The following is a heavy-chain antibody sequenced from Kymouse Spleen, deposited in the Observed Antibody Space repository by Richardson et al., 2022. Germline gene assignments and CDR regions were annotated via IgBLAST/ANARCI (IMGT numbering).Heavy chain of an antibody. CDR3: AKDIERSQPGIAVAGTDY. CDR1: GFTFDDYA. Sequence: EVQLVESGGGLVQPGRSLRLSCAASGFTFDDYAMHWVRQAPGKGLEWVSGISWNSGSIGYADSVKGRFTISRDNAKNSLYLQMNSLRAEDTALYYCAKDIERSQPGIAVAGTDYWGQGTLVTVSS. CDR2: ISWNSGSI. D-gene: IGHD6-19*01. J-gene: IGHJ4*02. V-gene: IGHV3-9*01.